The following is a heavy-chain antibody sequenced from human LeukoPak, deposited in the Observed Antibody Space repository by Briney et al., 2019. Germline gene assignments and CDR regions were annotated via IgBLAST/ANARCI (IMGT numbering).Heavy chain of an antibody. CDR3: AKDRSSNWYVLEL. J-gene: IGHJ4*02. CDR2: ISWNSGSI. V-gene: IGHV3-9*01. CDR1: GFTFDDYA. D-gene: IGHD3-10*02. Sequence: PGGSLRLSCAASGFTFDDYAMHWVRQAPGKGLEWVSGISWNSGSIGYADSVKGRFTISRDNAKNSLYLQMNSLRAEDTALYYCAKDRSSNWYVLELWGQGTLVTVSS.